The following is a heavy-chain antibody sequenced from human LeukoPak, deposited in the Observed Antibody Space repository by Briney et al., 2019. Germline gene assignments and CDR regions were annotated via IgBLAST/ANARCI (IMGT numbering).Heavy chain of an antibody. D-gene: IGHD5-18*01. J-gene: IGHJ4*02. V-gene: IGHV1-69*06. CDR1: GGTFSSHA. CDR2: IIPIFGTA. Sequence: SVKVSCKASGGTFSSHAISWVRQAPGQGLEWMGGIIPIFGTANYAQKFQGRVTITADKSTSTAYMELSSLRSEDTAVYYCARSRGYSYGDFDYWGQGTLVTVSS. CDR3: ARSRGYSYGDFDY.